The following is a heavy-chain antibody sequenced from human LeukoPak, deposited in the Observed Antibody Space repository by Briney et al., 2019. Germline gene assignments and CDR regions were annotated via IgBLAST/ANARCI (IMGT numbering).Heavy chain of an antibody. CDR2: INASDGSS. CDR3: ARRAQRYVEWSRKTYYFDY. J-gene: IGHJ4*02. D-gene: IGHD3-3*01. Sequence: ASVKVSCKASGYTFSSYYIHWVRQAPGQGLEWMGIINASDGSSNYAQNFQGRVTTTRDTSTSTVYMHLSSLRSDDTAVYYCARRAQRYVEWSRKTYYFDYWGQGTLVTVSS. V-gene: IGHV1-46*01. CDR1: GYTFSSYY.